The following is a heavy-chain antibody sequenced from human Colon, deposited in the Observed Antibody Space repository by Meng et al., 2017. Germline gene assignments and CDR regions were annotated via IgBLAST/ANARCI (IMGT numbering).Heavy chain of an antibody. CDR2: IYDTAST. V-gene: IGHV4-59*02. CDR1: GDSVSSDY. J-gene: IGHJ4*02. CDR3: ARGPPSDY. Sequence: SETLSLTCTVSGDSVSSDYWSWIRQPPGKGPEWIAFIYDTASTNYNPSLKSRVTISVDTSKNQFSLNLSSVTAADTAVYYRARGPPSDYWGPGTLVTVSS.